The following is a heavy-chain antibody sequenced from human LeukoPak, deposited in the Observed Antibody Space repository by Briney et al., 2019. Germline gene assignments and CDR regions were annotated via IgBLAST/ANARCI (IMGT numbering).Heavy chain of an antibody. CDR1: GGAFRRFA. Sequence: SVKVSCKASGGAFRRFAMSWVRQAPGQGLEWMGGIIPIFGTANYAQKFQGRVTITADESTSTAYMELSSLRSEDTAVYYCARANYYYYYYMDVWGKGTTVTISS. J-gene: IGHJ6*03. CDR3: ARANYYYYYYMDV. CDR2: IIPIFGTA. V-gene: IGHV1-69*01.